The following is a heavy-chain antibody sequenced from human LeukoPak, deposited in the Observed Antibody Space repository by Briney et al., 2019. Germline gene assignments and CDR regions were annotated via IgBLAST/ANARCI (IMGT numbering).Heavy chain of an antibody. CDR1: GGSFSGYS. J-gene: IGHJ4*02. CDR3: ARGVDYYGV. D-gene: IGHD3-10*01. V-gene: IGHV4-34*01. CDR2: INHSGGT. Sequence: PSETLSLTCAVYGGSFSGYSWNRIRQPPVKGLEWIGEINHSGGTNYNPSLKSRVTISVDTSKKQFSLKLSSVTAADTAVYYCARGVDYYGVWGQGTLVTVSS.